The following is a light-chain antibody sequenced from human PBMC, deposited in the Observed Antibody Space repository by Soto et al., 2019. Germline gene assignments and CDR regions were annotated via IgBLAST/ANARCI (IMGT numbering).Light chain of an antibody. CDR1: QNLGDGR. J-gene: IGKJ5*01. Sequence: VLTQSPGTLSLSPGERATLSCRANQNLGDGRLAWYQQKPGQPPTLLIYDASTRATGIPDRFSGSGSGTDFTLTISRLEPEDFAVYYRQEHASIFGQGTRLEIK. V-gene: IGKV3-20*01. CDR2: DAS. CDR3: QEHASI.